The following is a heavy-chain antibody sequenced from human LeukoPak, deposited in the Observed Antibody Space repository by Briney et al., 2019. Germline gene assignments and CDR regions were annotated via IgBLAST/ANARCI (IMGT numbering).Heavy chain of an antibody. CDR2: MNPNSGDT. CDR3: VPRGDGGFDY. J-gene: IGHJ4*02. D-gene: IGHD3-16*01. V-gene: IGHV1-2*06. Sequence: ASVKVSWKTSGYTFTGYYMHWVRQAPGQGLEWMGRMNPNSGDTNYAQKFQGRVTMTRDTSINTAYMELSSLRSDDTAVYYCVPRGDGGFDYWGQGTLVIVSS. CDR1: GYTFTGYY.